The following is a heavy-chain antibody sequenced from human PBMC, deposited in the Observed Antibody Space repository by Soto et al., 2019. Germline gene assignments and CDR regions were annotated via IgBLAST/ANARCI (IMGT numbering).Heavy chain of an antibody. CDR2: ISGSGGST. CDR3: AKRGGGSQLLSGGPDY. CDR1: GFTFSSYA. Sequence: PGGSLRLSCAASGFTFSSYAMSWVRQAPGKGLEWVSAISGSGGSTYYADSVKGRFTISRDNSKNTLYLQMNSLRAEDTAVYYCAKRGGGSQLLSGGPDYWGEGTLVTVPS. V-gene: IGHV3-23*01. J-gene: IGHJ4*02. D-gene: IGHD2-2*01.